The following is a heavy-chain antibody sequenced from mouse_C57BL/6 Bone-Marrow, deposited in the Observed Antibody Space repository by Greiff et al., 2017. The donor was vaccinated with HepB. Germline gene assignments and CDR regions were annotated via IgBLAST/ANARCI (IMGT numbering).Heavy chain of an antibody. J-gene: IGHJ4*01. V-gene: IGHV1-81*01. D-gene: IGHD2-3*01. CDR3: AGDGYYVDYAMDY. CDR2: IYPRSGNT. CDR1: GYTFTSYG. Sequence: QVQLKQSGAELARPGASVKLSCKASGYTFTSYGISWVKQRTGQGLEWIGEIYPRSGNTYYNEKFKGKATLTADKSSSTAYMELRSLTSEDSAVYFCAGDGYYVDYAMDYWGQGTSVTVSS.